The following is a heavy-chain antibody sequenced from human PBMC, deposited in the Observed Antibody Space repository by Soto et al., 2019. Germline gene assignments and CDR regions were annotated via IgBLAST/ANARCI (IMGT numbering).Heavy chain of an antibody. CDR3: ARAEGIAAAGTWMDV. J-gene: IGHJ6*04. CDR2: INHSGST. D-gene: IGHD6-13*01. CDR1: GGSFRGYY. Sequence: SETLSLTCAVYGGSFRGYYWSWIRQPPGKGLEWIGEINHSGSTNYNPSLKSRVTISVDTSKNQFSLKLSSVTAADTAVYYCARAEGIAAAGTWMDVWGKGTTVTVSS. V-gene: IGHV4-34*01.